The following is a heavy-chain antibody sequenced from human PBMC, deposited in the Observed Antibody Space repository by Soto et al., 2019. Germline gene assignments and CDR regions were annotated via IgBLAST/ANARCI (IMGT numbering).Heavy chain of an antibody. CDR2: IIPIFGTA. CDR1: GGTFSSYA. Sequence: QVQLVQSGAEVKKPGSSVKVSCKASGGTFSSYAISWVRQAPGQGLEWVGGIIPIFGTANYAQKFQGRVTITADESTSTAYMELSSLRSEDTAVYYCARHLGYSSSSRGYYYYYYGMDVWGQGTTVTVSS. J-gene: IGHJ6*02. V-gene: IGHV1-69*01. CDR3: ARHLGYSSSSRGYYYYYYGMDV. D-gene: IGHD6-6*01.